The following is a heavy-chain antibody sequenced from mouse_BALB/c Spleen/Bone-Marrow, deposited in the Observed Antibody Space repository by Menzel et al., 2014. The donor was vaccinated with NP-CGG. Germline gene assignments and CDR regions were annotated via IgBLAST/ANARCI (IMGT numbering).Heavy chain of an antibody. CDR3: ARGTPYAMDY. D-gene: IGHD2-14*01. Sequence: VQLKQSGAGLVKPGASVKLSCTASGFNIKDTYMHWVKQRPEQGLEWIGRIDPANGNTKYDPKFQGKATITADTSSNTAYLQLSSLTSEDTAVYYCARGTPYAMDYWGQGTSVTVSS. V-gene: IGHV14-3*02. CDR2: IDPANGNT. CDR1: GFNIKDTY. J-gene: IGHJ4*01.